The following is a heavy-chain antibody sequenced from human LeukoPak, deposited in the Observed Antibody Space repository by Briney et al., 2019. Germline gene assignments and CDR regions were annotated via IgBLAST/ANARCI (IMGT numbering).Heavy chain of an antibody. Sequence: GGSLRLSCAASRFTFEDYAMHWVRQVPGKGLEWVSGITWNSGSKLYADSVKGRFTTSRDNAQKSLYLQMNNLRTEDMALYYWAKGVGVASLIVDALDMWGQGTMVTVSS. CDR1: RFTFEDYA. CDR2: ITWNSGSK. J-gene: IGHJ3*02. CDR3: AKGVGVASLIVDALDM. D-gene: IGHD1-26*01. V-gene: IGHV3-9*03.